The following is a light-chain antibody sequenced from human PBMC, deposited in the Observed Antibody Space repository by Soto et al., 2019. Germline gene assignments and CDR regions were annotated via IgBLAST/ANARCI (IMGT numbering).Light chain of an antibody. CDR2: STN. CDR3: LLYYGGVYV. Sequence: QAVVTQEPSLTVSPGETVTLTCASSTGAVTSGNYPNWFQQTPGQAPRTLIYSTNTKHSWTPARFSGSLLGGKAALTLSGVQPEDEAEYYCLLYYGGVYVFGPGTKVTVL. CDR1: TGAVTSGNY. J-gene: IGLJ1*01. V-gene: IGLV7-43*01.